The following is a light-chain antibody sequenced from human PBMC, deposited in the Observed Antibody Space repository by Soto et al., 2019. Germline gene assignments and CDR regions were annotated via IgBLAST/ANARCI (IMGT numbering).Light chain of an antibody. V-gene: IGLV1-40*01. J-gene: IGLJ1*01. Sequence: QSVLTQPPSVSGAPGQRVTISCSGSSSNIGAGYDVNWYRQLPGTAPKLLIYGNSDRPSGVPDRFSGSKSGTPASLAITGLQAEDEADYFCQSYDRSLRTYVFGTGTKVT. CDR2: GNS. CDR1: SSNIGAGYD. CDR3: QSYDRSLRTYV.